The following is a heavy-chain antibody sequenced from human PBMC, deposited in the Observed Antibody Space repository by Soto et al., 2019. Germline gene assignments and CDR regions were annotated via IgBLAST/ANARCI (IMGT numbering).Heavy chain of an antibody. CDR2: VFHTGNT. V-gene: IGHV4-59*01. CDR1: GDSIISYY. Sequence: SETLSLTCSVSGDSIISYYCTCIRQPPVKWLQWIGYVFHTGNTNYNPSLKSRVTISEDASKNQVSLRLTSVTAADTAVYFCAREQYNWKIWGQGTLVTVSS. J-gene: IGHJ4*02. D-gene: IGHD1-20*01. CDR3: AREQYNWKI.